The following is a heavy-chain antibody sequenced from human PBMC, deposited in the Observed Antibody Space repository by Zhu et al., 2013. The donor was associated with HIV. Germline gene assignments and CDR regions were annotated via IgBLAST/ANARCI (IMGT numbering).Heavy chain of an antibody. CDR2: IIPIFGTA. V-gene: IGHV1-69*01. D-gene: IGHD3-22*01. CDR3: AREPYYYDSIYGLEFQH. Sequence: QVQLVQSGAEVKKPGSSVKVSCKASGGTFSSYAISWVRQAPGQGLEWMGGIIPIFGTANYAQKFQGRVTITADESTSTAYMELSSLRSEDTAVHYCAREPYYYDSIYGLEFQHWGQGTLVTVSS. J-gene: IGHJ1*01. CDR1: GGTFSSYA.